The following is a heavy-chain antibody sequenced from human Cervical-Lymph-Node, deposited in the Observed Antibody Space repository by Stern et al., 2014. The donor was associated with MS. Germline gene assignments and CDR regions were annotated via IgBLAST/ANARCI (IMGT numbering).Heavy chain of an antibody. D-gene: IGHD5-24*01. Sequence: QVHLVESGPGLVKPSQTLSLTCTVSGTSIDSGGFYWSWIRQHPVRGLEYIGYIYYSGSTYYNPSLKSRLTMSLGPSNTQFSLRLSAVTAADTAVYYCARFWVGDGYIYDYWGQGTLVTVSS. CDR2: IYYSGST. CDR1: GTSIDSGGFY. CDR3: ARFWVGDGYIYDY. V-gene: IGHV4-31*03. J-gene: IGHJ4*02.